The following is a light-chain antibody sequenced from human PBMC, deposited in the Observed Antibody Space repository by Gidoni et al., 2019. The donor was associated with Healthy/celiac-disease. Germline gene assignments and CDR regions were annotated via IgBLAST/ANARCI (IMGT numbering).Light chain of an antibody. CDR3: QQRSNWPPMYT. Sequence: EIVLTQSPATLSLSPGETATLSCRASQSVSSYLAWYQQKPGQAPGLLIYDASNRATGIPARFSGSGAGTDFTLTISSLEPEDFAVYYCQQRSNWPPMYTFGQGTKLEIK. CDR2: DAS. CDR1: QSVSSY. J-gene: IGKJ2*01. V-gene: IGKV3-11*01.